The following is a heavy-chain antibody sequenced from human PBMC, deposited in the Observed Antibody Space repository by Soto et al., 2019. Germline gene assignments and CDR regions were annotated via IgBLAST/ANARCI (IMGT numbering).Heavy chain of an antibody. CDR2: IYYSGST. D-gene: IGHD2-21*02. CDR3: ARVTRVVVTGAIDNWFDP. J-gene: IGHJ5*02. V-gene: IGHV4-59*01. CDR1: GGSISSYY. Sequence: SETLSLTCTVSGGSISSYYWSWIRQPPGRGLEWIGYIYYSGSTNYNPSLKSRVTISVDTSKNQFSLKLSSVTAADTAVYYCARVTRVVVTGAIDNWFDPWGQGTLVTVSS.